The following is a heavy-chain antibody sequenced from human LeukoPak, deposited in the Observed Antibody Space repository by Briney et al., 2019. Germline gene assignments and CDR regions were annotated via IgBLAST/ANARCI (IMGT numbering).Heavy chain of an antibody. CDR1: GFTFSDYY. V-gene: IGHV3-11*03. D-gene: IGHD2-2*01. J-gene: IGHJ4*02. CDR2: ISSSSSYT. CDR3: ARKTAAAHFDY. Sequence: GGSLRLSCAASGFTFSDYYMSWIRQAPGKGLEWVSYISSSSSYTNYADSVKGRFTISRDNAKNSLYLQMNSLRAEGTAVYYCARKTAAAHFDYWGQGTLVTVSS.